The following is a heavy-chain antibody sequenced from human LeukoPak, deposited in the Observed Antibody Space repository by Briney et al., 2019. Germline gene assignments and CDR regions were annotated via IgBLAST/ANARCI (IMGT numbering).Heavy chain of an antibody. CDR3: ARVIMARGVVTREVDY. CDR2: IYYSGST. V-gene: IGHV4-39*07. J-gene: IGHJ4*02. Sequence: SETLSLTCTVSGGSISSSSYYWGWIRQPPGKGLEWIGSIYYSGSTYYNPSLKSRVTISVDTSKNQFSLKLSSVTAADTAVYYCARVIMARGVVTREVDYWGQGTLVTVSS. D-gene: IGHD3-10*01. CDR1: GGSISSSSYY.